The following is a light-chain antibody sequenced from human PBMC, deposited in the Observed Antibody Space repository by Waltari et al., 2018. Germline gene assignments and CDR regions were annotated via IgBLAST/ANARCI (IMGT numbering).Light chain of an antibody. CDR3: SSHTSNNVVV. CDR1: SSDVGSYDY. CDR2: DVS. J-gene: IGLJ2*01. Sequence: QSALTQPASVSGSPGQSITISCTGTSSDVGSYDYASWYQQNPGKAPKVMIYDVSNRPSGVSNRFSGSKSGNTASLTISGLQAEDEADYYCSSHTSNNVVVFGGGTKLTVL. V-gene: IGLV2-14*01.